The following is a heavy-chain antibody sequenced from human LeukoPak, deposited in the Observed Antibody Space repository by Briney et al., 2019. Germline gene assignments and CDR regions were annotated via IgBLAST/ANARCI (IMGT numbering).Heavy chain of an antibody. CDR1: GFTFSTYE. CDR3: AGTRSSWYPFDY. CDR2: ISSSTSTI. V-gene: IGHV3-48*03. J-gene: IGHJ4*02. Sequence: QPGGSLRLSCAASGFTFSTYEMNWVRQAPGKRLEWVSYISSSTSTIYYADSVKGRFTISRDNAKNSLYLQMNSLRAEDTAVYYCAGTRSSWYPFDYWGQGTLVTVSS. D-gene: IGHD6-13*01.